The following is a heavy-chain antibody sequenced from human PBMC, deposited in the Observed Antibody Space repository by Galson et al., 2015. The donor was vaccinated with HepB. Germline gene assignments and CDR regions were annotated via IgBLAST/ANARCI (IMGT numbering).Heavy chain of an antibody. J-gene: IGHJ1*01. D-gene: IGHD1-26*01. V-gene: IGHV5-51*01. CDR2: IYPGDSDT. CDR1: GYSYPNYW. Sequence: QSGAEVKKPGESLRISCKGSGYSYPNYWIGWVRQMPGKGLEWMGIIYPGDSDTRYSPSFQGQVTISADKSISTAYLQWSSLKASDTAMYYCARLAGGYSGSYLEVEYFQHWGQGTLVTVSS. CDR3: ARLAGGYSGSYLEVEYFQH.